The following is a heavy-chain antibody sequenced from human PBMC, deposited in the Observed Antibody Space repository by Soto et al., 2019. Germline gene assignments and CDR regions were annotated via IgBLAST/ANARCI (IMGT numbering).Heavy chain of an antibody. CDR1: GYTFTSYG. V-gene: IGHV1-18*01. Sequence: GASVKVSCKASGYTFTSYGISWVRQAPGQGLEWMGWISAYNGNTNYAQKLQGRVTMTTDTSTSTAYMELRSLRSDDTAVYYCAAMVGGVGPAGHNFDYWGQGSLVTVSS. CDR2: ISAYNGNT. J-gene: IGHJ4*02. CDR3: AAMVGGVGPAGHNFDY. D-gene: IGHD2-2*01.